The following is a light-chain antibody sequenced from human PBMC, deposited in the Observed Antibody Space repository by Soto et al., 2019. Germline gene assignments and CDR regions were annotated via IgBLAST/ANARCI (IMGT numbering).Light chain of an antibody. V-gene: IGKV3-11*01. CDR3: QQSYSSPPT. CDR1: QSVSTY. CDR2: GAS. J-gene: IGKJ1*01. Sequence: IVLTQSPATLSFSPCEIATLSCSASQSVSTYLAWYQQRPGQAPRLLIYGASSRATGIPDRFSGSGSGPDFTLTISSLQPEDFATYYCQQSYSSPPTFGQGTKVDIK.